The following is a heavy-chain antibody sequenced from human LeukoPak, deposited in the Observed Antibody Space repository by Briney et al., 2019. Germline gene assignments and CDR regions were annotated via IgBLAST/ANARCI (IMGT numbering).Heavy chain of an antibody. D-gene: IGHD3-16*01. Sequence: ASVKVSCKASGYTFTNYAMNWVRQAPGQGLEWMGWIHPSTGNPTYAQGFTGRFVFSLDTSVSTAYLQISSLKAEDTAVYYCARSGDYVWGSEIDWFDPWGQGTLVTVSS. CDR3: ARSGDYVWGSEIDWFDP. CDR1: GYTFTNYA. V-gene: IGHV7-4-1*02. CDR2: IHPSTGNP. J-gene: IGHJ5*02.